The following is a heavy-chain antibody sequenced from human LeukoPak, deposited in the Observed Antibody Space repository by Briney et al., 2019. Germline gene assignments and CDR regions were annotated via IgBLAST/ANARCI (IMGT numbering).Heavy chain of an antibody. Sequence: GGSLRLSCAASGFTFSNFAVSWVRRAPGKGLEWVSAISGSGGSTCYADSVKGRFTISRDNSKNTLYLQMNSLRAEDTAVYYCAKSPAVDAAFDIWGQGTMVTVSS. V-gene: IGHV3-23*01. CDR1: GFTFSNFA. CDR3: AKSPAVDAAFDI. CDR2: ISGSGGST. J-gene: IGHJ3*02. D-gene: IGHD4-23*01.